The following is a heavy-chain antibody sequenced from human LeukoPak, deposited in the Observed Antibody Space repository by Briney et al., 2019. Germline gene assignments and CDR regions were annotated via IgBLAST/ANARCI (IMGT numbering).Heavy chain of an antibody. CDR3: AREDAQEGTNAFDS. V-gene: IGHV4-34*01. Sequence: SETLSLTCAVYGGSFSGYYWSWIRQPPGKGLEWIGEINHSGSTYYNPSLKSRVTISVDTSKNQFSLKLSSVTAADTAVYYCAREDAQEGTNAFDSWGQGTLVTVSS. J-gene: IGHJ3*02. CDR2: INHSGST. CDR1: GGSFSGYY. D-gene: IGHD2-15*01.